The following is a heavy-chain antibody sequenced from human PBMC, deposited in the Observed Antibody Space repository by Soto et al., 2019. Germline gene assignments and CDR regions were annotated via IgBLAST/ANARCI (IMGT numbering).Heavy chain of an antibody. CDR3: ARRRTYYDSSGYDFDY. Sequence: EVQLVQSGAEVIQPGKSLKISCKGSGYTFSRSWIGWVRQMPGKGLEWVAIIYPRDSDTRFSPSFQGQVTISVDTSITXAYLHWSSLKASDTAMYYCARRRTYYDSSGYDFDYWGQGTLVTVSS. V-gene: IGHV5-51*03. J-gene: IGHJ4*02. CDR1: GYTFSRSW. D-gene: IGHD3-22*01. CDR2: IYPRDSDT.